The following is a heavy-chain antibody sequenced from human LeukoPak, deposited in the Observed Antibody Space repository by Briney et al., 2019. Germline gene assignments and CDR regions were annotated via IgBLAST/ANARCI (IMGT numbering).Heavy chain of an antibody. V-gene: IGHV3-23*01. D-gene: IGHD1-26*01. CDR2: ISGSGGST. Sequence: GGSLRLSCAASGFTFSSYAMSWVRQAPGKGLEWVSAISGSGGSTYYADSVKGRFTISRDNAKNSLYLQMNSLRAEDTAVYYCARDLVGATYYWGQGTLVTVSS. J-gene: IGHJ4*02. CDR1: GFTFSSYA. CDR3: ARDLVGATYY.